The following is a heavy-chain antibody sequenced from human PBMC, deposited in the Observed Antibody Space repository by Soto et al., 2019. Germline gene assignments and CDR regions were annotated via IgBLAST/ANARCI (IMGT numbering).Heavy chain of an antibody. J-gene: IGHJ4*02. CDR1: GFTFSSYA. V-gene: IGHV3-23*01. CDR2: ISGSGGST. CDR3: EKDIAAAGDY. Sequence: GGSLRLSCAASGFTFSSYAMSWVRQAPGKGLEWVSAISGSGGSTYYADSVKSRFTISRANSKNTLYLQMNSLRAEDLVVYYCEKDIAAAGDYWGLGTLVTVSS. D-gene: IGHD6-13*01.